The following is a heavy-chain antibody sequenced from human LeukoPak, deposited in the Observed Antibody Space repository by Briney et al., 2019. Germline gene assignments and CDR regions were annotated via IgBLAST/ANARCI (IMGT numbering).Heavy chain of an antibody. D-gene: IGHD6-13*01. CDR2: IYYSGST. Sequence: SETLSLTCTVSGGSISSYYWSWIRQPPGKGLEWIGYIYYSGSTNYNPSLKSRVTVSVDTSKNQFSLRLSSVTAADTAVYYCARVYSSSWFGWFDPWGQGTLVTVSS. CDR3: ARVYSSSWFGWFDP. V-gene: IGHV4-59*01. J-gene: IGHJ5*02. CDR1: GGSISSYY.